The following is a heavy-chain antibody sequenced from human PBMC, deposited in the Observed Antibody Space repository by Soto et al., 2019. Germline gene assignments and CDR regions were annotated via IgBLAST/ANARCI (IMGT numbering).Heavy chain of an antibody. CDR2: IYYSGST. J-gene: IGHJ4*02. CDR1: GGSISSSSYY. Sequence: PSETLSLTSTVSGGSISSSSYYWGWIRQPPGKGLEWIGSIYYSGSTYYNPSLKSRVTISVDTSKNQFSLKLSSVTAADTAVYYCARQADDILTGYFFWGQGTLVTVSS. D-gene: IGHD3-9*01. CDR3: ARQADDILTGYFF. V-gene: IGHV4-39*01.